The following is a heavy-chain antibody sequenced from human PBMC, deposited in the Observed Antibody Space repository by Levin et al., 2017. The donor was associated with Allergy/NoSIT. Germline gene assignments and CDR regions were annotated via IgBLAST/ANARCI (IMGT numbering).Heavy chain of an antibody. Sequence: PAGGSLRLSCAASGFTFSGSAMHWVRQASGKGLEWVGRIRTKANSYATAYAASVEGRFTISRDDSKNTAYLQMNSLKTEDTAVYYCTRQGYSSVSGRWELYYFDFWGQGTLVTVSS. D-gene: IGHD6-19*01. V-gene: IGHV3-73*01. J-gene: IGHJ4*02. CDR3: TRQGYSSVSGRWELYYFDF. CDR2: IRTKANSYAT. CDR1: GFTFSGSA.